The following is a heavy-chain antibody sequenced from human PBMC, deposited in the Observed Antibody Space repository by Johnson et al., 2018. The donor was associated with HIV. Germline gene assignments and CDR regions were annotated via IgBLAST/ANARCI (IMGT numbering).Heavy chain of an antibody. V-gene: IGHV3-7*01. J-gene: IGHJ3*02. CDR1: GFTFSTFW. CDR3: ARERWSTYYGAFDI. D-gene: IGHD3-3*01. Sequence: ASGFTFSTFWMSWVRQAPGKGLEWVANIKQDGSDKNYVDSVKGRFTISRDNAKNSLYLQMNSLRAEDTAVYYCARERWSTYYGAFDIWGQGTMVTVSS. CDR2: IKQDGSDK.